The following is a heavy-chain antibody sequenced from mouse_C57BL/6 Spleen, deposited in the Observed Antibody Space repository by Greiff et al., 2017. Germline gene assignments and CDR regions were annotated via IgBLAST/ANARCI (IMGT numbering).Heavy chain of an antibody. J-gene: IGHJ2*01. CDR3: ARSSNYFEY. CDR2: LVPEVGET. V-gene: IGHV14-2*01. CDR1: GFNFKDYY. D-gene: IGHD1-1*01. Sequence: EVPLQQSGAELVKPGASVKLSCTASGFNFKDYYMHWVKQRTDQGLEWIGRLVPEVGETKYAPKFKGKAHISADTSYNTAYLQRSSLTSEDTAVNYGARSSNYFEYWGKGTTLTVAA.